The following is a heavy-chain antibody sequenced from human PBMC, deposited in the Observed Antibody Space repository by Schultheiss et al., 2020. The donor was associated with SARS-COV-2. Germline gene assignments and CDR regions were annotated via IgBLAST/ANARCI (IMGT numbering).Heavy chain of an antibody. CDR2: IIPIFGTA. CDR1: GFTFTSSA. CDR3: GGGWCPNGTCKQGEFTYYFGLDV. V-gene: IGHV1-69*13. D-gene: IGHD2-8*01. Sequence: SVKVSCKASGFTFTSSAVQWVRQAPGQGLEWMGGIIPIFGTANYAQKFQGRVTITADEGTSTAYMELSGLRSEDTAVYYCGGGWCPNGTCKQGEFTYYFGLDVWGQGTTVTVSS. J-gene: IGHJ6*02.